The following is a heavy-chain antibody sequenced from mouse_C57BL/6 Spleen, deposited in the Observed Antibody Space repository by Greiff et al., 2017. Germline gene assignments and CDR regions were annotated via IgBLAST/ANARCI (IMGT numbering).Heavy chain of an antibody. CDR1: GYTFTSYG. CDR3: ARAHYGNYGGY. Sequence: VQLVESGAELARPGASVKLSCKASGYTFTSYGISWVKQRTGQGLEWIGEIYPRSGNTYYNEKFKGKATLTADKSSSTAYMELRSLTSEDSAVYFCARAHYGNYGGYWGQGTTLTVSS. V-gene: IGHV1-81*01. CDR2: IYPRSGNT. J-gene: IGHJ2*01. D-gene: IGHD2-1*01.